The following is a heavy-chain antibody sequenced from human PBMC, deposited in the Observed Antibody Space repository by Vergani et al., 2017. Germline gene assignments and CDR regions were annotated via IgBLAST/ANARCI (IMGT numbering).Heavy chain of an antibody. CDR2: IYYSGST. V-gene: IGHV4-59*01. CDR3: ARGSSTVTTFDY. Sequence: QVQLQESGPGLVKPSETLSLTCTVSGGSISRYYWSWIRQPPGKGLEWIGYIYYSGSTNYNPSLKSRVTMSVDTSTNQCSLKLSSVTAADTAVYYCARGSSTVTTFDYWGQGTLVTVSS. J-gene: IGHJ4*02. CDR1: GGSISRYY. D-gene: IGHD4-17*01.